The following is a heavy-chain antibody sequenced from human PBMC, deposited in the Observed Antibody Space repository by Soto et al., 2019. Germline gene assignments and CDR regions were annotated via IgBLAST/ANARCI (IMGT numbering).Heavy chain of an antibody. D-gene: IGHD3-3*01. CDR3: ARDAYYDFWTSGFDP. Sequence: GGSLRLSCAASGFTVSSNYMSWVRQAPGKGLEWVSVIYSGGSTYYADSVKGRFTISRDNSKNTLYLQMNSLRAEDTAVYYCARDAYYDFWTSGFDPWGQGTLVTVSS. J-gene: IGHJ5*02. CDR2: IYSGGST. V-gene: IGHV3-66*01. CDR1: GFTVSSNY.